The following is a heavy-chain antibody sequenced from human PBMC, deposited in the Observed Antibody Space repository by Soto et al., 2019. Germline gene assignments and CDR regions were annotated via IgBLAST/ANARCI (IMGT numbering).Heavy chain of an antibody. CDR1: GFTFSSYW. V-gene: IGHV3-74*01. D-gene: IGHD3-3*01. CDR2: INSDGSST. Sequence: PGGSLRLSCAASGFTFSSYWMHWVRQAPGKGLVWVSRINSDGSSTSYADSVKGRFTISRDNAKNTLYLQMNSLRAEDTAVYYCARDLYDFWSGYYFDYWGQGTLVTVSS. CDR3: ARDLYDFWSGYYFDY. J-gene: IGHJ4*02.